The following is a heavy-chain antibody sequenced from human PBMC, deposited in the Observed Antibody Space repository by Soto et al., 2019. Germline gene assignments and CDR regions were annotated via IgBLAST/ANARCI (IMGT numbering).Heavy chain of an antibody. CDR1: GFRFSSYD. CDR3: AKGKDNTAHYYIPINWYFDL. Sequence: WGSLRLSCAASGFRFSSYDRSWVRQVPGKGLEWVSTSSTADGSTSYADYVQGRFTTSSDSSKNTLFLQMNRMRAEDTAVYSCAKGKDNTAHYYIPINWYFDLWGRGTLVTVSS. V-gene: IGHV3-23*01. CDR2: SSTADGST. D-gene: IGHD3-10*01. J-gene: IGHJ2*01.